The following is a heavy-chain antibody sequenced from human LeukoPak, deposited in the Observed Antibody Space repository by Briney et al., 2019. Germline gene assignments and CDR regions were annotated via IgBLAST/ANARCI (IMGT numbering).Heavy chain of an antibody. V-gene: IGHV3-66*01. CDR1: GFTVSNNY. Sequence: GGSLRLSCAASGFTVSNNYMSWVRQAPGKGLEWVSVIYSGGSTYYADSVKGRFTISRDNSKNTLYLQMNSLRAEDTAVYYCARDRGSGNYYYYYGMDVWGQGTTVTVSS. CDR3: ARDRGSGNYYYYYGMDV. J-gene: IGHJ6*02. CDR2: IYSGGST. D-gene: IGHD2-15*01.